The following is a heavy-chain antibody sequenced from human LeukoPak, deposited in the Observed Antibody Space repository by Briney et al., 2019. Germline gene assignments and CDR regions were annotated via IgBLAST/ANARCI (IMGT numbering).Heavy chain of an antibody. CDR2: IKQDGSEK. V-gene: IGHV3-7*01. Sequence: GGSLRLSCAASGFTFSSYWMSWVRQAPGKGLEWVANIKQDGSEKYYVDSVKGRFTISRDNAKNSLYLQMNSLRAEDTAVYYCAKEGSSGYYPTDYWGQGTLVTVSS. D-gene: IGHD3-22*01. J-gene: IGHJ4*02. CDR1: GFTFSSYW. CDR3: AKEGSSGYYPTDY.